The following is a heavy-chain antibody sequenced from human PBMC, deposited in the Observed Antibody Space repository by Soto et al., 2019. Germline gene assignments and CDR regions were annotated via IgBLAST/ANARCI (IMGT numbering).Heavy chain of an antibody. V-gene: IGHV4-30-4*01. CDR3: AGRGGVSFDC. J-gene: IGHJ4*02. D-gene: IGHD3-10*01. CDR1: GGSISSGYYY. CDR2: IYYSGNT. Sequence: QVQLQESGPGLVKPSQTLSLTCSVSGGSISSGYYYWSWIRQPPGKGLEWIGNIYYSGNTYYNPSLKSRLIISIDKSKSQFSLKMSSVTAADTAMYYCAGRGGVSFDCWGQGALVTVSS.